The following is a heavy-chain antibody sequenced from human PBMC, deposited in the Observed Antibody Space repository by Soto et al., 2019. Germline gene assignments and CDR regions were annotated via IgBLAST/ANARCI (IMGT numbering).Heavy chain of an antibody. D-gene: IGHD3-22*01. V-gene: IGHV1-18*01. CDR2: ISAHTGSS. J-gene: IGHJ3*01. Sequence: SGFTFTGQGMSWVGQVPRQLLEWMGWISAHTGSSEYAQRFQGRVTMTTDRSTSTAYMELRSLRSDDTAVYYCARAFFYQGSDSRGYSFDACDCWGPRTLVTVS. CDR1: GFTFTGQG. CDR3: ARAFFYQGSDSRGYSFDACDC.